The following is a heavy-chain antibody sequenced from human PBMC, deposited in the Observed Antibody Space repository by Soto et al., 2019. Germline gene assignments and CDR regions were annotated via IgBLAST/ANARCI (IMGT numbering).Heavy chain of an antibody. J-gene: IGHJ4*02. V-gene: IGHV1-69*02. Sequence: QVQLVQSGTEVKKPGSSVKDSCKASGGTFRNYPINWVRQAPGQGLEWMGSIFPLTDIPDYAQNFQARLTISADKSTSTAYMELSGLTSDDTAMYFCARSTLVVLNYFESWGQGTLVTVSS. CDR2: IFPLTDIP. D-gene: IGHD1-1*01. CDR1: GGTFRNYP. CDR3: ARSTLVVLNYFES.